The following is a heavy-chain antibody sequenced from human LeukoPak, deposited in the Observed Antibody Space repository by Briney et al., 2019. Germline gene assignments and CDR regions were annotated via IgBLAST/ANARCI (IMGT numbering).Heavy chain of an antibody. CDR2: ISAYNGNT. D-gene: IGHD6-19*01. CDR3: AREQGCVHWFDP. CDR1: GYTFTSYG. V-gene: IGHV1-18*01. J-gene: IGHJ5*02. Sequence: ASVKVSCKASGYTFTSYGISWVRQAPGQGLEWMGWISAYNGNTNYAQKLQGRVTMTTDTSTSTAYVELRSLRTDDTAVYYCAREQGCVHWFDPGGQGTLVTVSS.